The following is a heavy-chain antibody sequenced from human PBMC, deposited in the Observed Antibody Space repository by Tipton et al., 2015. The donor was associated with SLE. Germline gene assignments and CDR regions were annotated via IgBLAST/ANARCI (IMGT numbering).Heavy chain of an antibody. CDR2: IYSSGYT. CDR3: VRGGYGSFFYYYYMDV. Sequence: TLSLTCTVSGGSISSYYWRWIRQPPGKGLDWIGYIYSSGYTNYNPSLKSRVTISLDTSKNQFSLKLSSVTAADTAVYYCVRGGYGSFFYYYYMDVWGKGTTVTVSS. CDR1: GGSISSYY. V-gene: IGHV4-59*01. J-gene: IGHJ6*03. D-gene: IGHD2-15*01.